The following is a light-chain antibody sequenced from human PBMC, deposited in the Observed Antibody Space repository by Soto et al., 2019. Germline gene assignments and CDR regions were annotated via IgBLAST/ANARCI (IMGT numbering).Light chain of an antibody. CDR1: QSISTW. CDR2: KAS. V-gene: IGKV1-5*03. J-gene: IGKJ1*01. Sequence: DIQMTQSPSTLSASVGDRVTITCRASQSISTWLAWYRQKPGKAPKLLIYKASSLESGVPSRFSGSASGTEFTLTITSLQPDDFATYYCQQYNTYPWTFGQGTKVEIK. CDR3: QQYNTYPWT.